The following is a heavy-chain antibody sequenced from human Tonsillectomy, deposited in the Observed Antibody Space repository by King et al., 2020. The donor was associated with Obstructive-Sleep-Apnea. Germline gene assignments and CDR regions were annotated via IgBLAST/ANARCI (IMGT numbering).Heavy chain of an antibody. CDR3: ARDSWVQNAYDGAIDF. CDR1: GFTFSSYG. D-gene: IGHD4-17*01. Sequence: VQLVESGGGVVQPGRSLRLSCEVSGFTFSSYGMHWVRQTPGKGLEWVSLISSYGNRKHYADSVKGRFTISRNNSKNTLYLEMNSLRVEVTALYYCARDSWVQNAYDGAIDFWGQGTLVTVSS. V-gene: IGHV3-30-3*01. CDR2: ISSYGNRK. J-gene: IGHJ4*02.